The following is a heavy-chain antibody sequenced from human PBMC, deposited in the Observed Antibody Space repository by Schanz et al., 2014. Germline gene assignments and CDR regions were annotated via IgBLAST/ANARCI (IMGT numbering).Heavy chain of an antibody. J-gene: IGHJ3*01. CDR1: GYSFTKYG. V-gene: IGHV1-18*01. CDR3: ARETTIITGGAFDV. CDR2: ISAYNGHT. D-gene: IGHD3-9*01. Sequence: QVQLVQSGSEAKKPGDSVKVSCETSGYSFTKYGINWVRQAPGQGLEWMGWISAYNGHTTYAQKFQGRVTMTTDTSTSTAYMELRGLRSDDTAVYYCARETTIITGGAFDVWGQGTMVTVSS.